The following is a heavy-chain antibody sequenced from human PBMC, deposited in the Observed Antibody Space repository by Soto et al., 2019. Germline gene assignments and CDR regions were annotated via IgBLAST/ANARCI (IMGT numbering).Heavy chain of an antibody. Sequence: QVQLVQSGAEVKKPGASVKVSCKASGYTFTSYGISWVRQAPGQGLEWMGWISAYNGNTNYAQKLQGRVTMTTDTSTSTAYMELRSLRSDDTAVYYCARDGNCSSTSCYTYYYYGMDVWGQGTTVTVSS. D-gene: IGHD2-2*02. CDR2: ISAYNGNT. V-gene: IGHV1-18*01. CDR3: ARDGNCSSTSCYTYYYYGMDV. J-gene: IGHJ6*02. CDR1: GYTFTSYG.